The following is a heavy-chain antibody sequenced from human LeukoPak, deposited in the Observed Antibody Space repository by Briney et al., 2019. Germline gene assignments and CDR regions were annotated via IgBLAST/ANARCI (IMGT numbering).Heavy chain of an antibody. D-gene: IGHD3-22*01. CDR3: ARVTMIVVVITTAWFDP. CDR1: GGSISSGGYY. V-gene: IGHV4-39*07. Sequence: SETLSLTCTVSGGSISSGGYYWSWIRQPPGKGLEWIGEINHSGSTNYNPSLKSRVTISVDTSKNQFSLKLSSVTAADTAVYYCARVTMIVVVITTAWFDPWGQGTLVTVSS. CDR2: INHSGST. J-gene: IGHJ5*02.